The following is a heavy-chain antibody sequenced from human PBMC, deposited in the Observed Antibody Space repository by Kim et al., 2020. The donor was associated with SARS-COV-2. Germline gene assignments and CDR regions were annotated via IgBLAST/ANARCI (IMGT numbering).Heavy chain of an antibody. J-gene: IGHJ6*02. CDR2: IYYSGST. CDR3: ARDAAFGGWELLSDYYYYGMDV. Sequence: SVTLSLTCTVSGGSISSSSYYWGWIRQPPGKGLEWIGSIYYSGSTYYNPSLKSRVTISVDTSKNQFSLKLSSVTAADTAVYYCARDAAFGGWELLSDYYYYGMDVWGQGTTVTVSS. V-gene: IGHV4-39*07. CDR1: GGSISSSSYY. D-gene: IGHD1-26*01.